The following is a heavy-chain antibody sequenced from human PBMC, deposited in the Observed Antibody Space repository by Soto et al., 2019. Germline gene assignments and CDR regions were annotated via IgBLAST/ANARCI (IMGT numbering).Heavy chain of an antibody. CDR3: ARGGATVLRGGFDY. J-gene: IGHJ4*02. CDR2: IYYSGST. V-gene: IGHV4-31*03. CDR1: GGSISSGGYY. Sequence: QVQLQESGPGLVKPSQTLSLTCTVSGGSISSGGYYWSWIRQHPGKGLEWIGYIYYSGSTYYNPSLQSRVTITVDTSKNQFSLELSSVTAADTAVYYWARGGATVLRGGFDYWGQGTLVTVSS. D-gene: IGHD4-17*01.